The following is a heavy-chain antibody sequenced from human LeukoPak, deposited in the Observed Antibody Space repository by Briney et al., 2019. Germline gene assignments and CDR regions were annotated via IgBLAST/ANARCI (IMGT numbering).Heavy chain of an antibody. CDR3: ARDVGDYYGSGSYYDY. CDR1: GYTFIGYY. Sequence: AASVKVSCKASGYTFIGYYMHWVRQDPGQGLEWMGWTNPNSGGTNYAQKFQGRVTMTRDTSISTAYMELSRLRSDDTAVYYCARDVGDYYGSGSYYDYWGQGTLVTVSS. V-gene: IGHV1-2*02. J-gene: IGHJ4*02. CDR2: TNPNSGGT. D-gene: IGHD3-10*01.